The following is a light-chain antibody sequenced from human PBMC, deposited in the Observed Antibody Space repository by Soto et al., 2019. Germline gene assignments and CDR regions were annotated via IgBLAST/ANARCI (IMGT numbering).Light chain of an antibody. CDR3: QHYNSYSEA. CDR1: QTISSW. V-gene: IGKV1-5*03. CDR2: KAS. J-gene: IGKJ1*01. Sequence: DIPMTQSHSTLSGSVGDRGTITFRASQTISSWLAWYQQKPGKAPKLLIYKASTLKSGVPSRFSGSGSGTEFTLTISSLQPDDFATYYCQHYNSYSEAFGQGTKVDIK.